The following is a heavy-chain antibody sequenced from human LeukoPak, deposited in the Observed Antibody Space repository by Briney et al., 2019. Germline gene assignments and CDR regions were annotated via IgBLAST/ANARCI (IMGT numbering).Heavy chain of an antibody. CDR2: ISDTGGRT. D-gene: IGHD5-18*01. CDR3: AKEVRPWIHLPDY. CDR1: GFTFSSYA. V-gene: IGHV3-23*01. J-gene: IGHJ4*02. Sequence: GGSLRLSCATSGFTFSSYAMSWVRQAPGKGLEWVAGISDTGGRTFYGDSVKGRFAISRDSFNYTLYLQMNSLRAEDTAVYYCAKEVRPWIHLPDYWGQGTLVTVSS.